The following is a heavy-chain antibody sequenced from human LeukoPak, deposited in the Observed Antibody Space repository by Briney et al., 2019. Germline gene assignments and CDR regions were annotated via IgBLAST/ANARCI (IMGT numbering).Heavy chain of an antibody. CDR2: ISGSGAGT. V-gene: IGHV3-23*01. D-gene: IGHD4-17*01. CDR3: AKRPSDYGDYVTYFDY. CDR1: GFIFRNYA. Sequence: GGSLRLSCAGSGFIFRNYAMSWVRQAPGMGLEWVSAISGSGAGTNYADSVKGRFTISRDNSKDTPYLQMNSLRDEDTAVYYCAKRPSDYGDYVTYFDYWGQGTLVTVSS. J-gene: IGHJ4*02.